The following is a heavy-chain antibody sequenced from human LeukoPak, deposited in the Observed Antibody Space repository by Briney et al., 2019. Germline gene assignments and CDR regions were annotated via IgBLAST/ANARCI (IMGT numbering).Heavy chain of an antibody. Sequence: ASVKVSCKAFGYSITAYYMHWVRQAPGQGLEWLGWINPNTGGTNYAQKFQGRVTMTRDTSISTAHMELSRLTSDDTAVYYCARGGGVAVAGSFYWGQGTLVTVSA. D-gene: IGHD6-19*01. J-gene: IGHJ4*02. CDR3: ARGGGVAVAGSFY. CDR2: INPNTGGT. CDR1: GYSITAYY. V-gene: IGHV1-2*02.